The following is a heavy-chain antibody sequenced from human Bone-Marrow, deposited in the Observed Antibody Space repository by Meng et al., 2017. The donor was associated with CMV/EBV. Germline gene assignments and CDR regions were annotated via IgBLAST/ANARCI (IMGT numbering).Heavy chain of an antibody. J-gene: IGHJ3*02. CDR3: ARGSGWHTLDAFDI. V-gene: IGHV6-1*01. CDR1: GDSVSSNSAA. CDR2: TYYRSKWYN. D-gene: IGHD6-19*01. Sequence: SETLSLICAISGDSVSSNSAAWNWIRQSPSRGLEWLGRTYYRSKWYNDYAVSVKSRITINPYTSKNQFTLQLNSVTPEDTAVYYCARGSGWHTLDAFDIWGQGTMVTVSS.